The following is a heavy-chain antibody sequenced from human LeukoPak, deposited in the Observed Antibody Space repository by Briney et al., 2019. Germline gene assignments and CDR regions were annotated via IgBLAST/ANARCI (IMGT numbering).Heavy chain of an antibody. D-gene: IGHD3-10*01. Sequence: ASVKVSCKASGYTFTGYYMHWVRQAPGQGLEWMGWINPNSGGTNYVQKFQGRVTMTRDTSISTAYMELSRLRSDDTAVYYCARAPPSSHPMVPFDYWGQGTLVTVSS. CDR3: ARAPPSSHPMVPFDY. J-gene: IGHJ4*02. V-gene: IGHV1-2*02. CDR1: GYTFTGYY. CDR2: INPNSGGT.